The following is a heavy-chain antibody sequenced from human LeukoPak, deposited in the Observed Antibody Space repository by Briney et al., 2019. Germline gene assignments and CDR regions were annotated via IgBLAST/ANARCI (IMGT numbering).Heavy chain of an antibody. CDR3: AKDEPDETYFDY. CDR1: GFTFSSYD. CDR2: IGTAGDT. Sequence: GGSLRLSCAASGFTFSSYDMHWVRQATGKGLEWVSAIGTAGDTYYPGSVKGRFTISRDNSKNTLYLQMNSLRAEDTAVYYCAKDEPDETYFDYWGQGTLVTVSS. V-gene: IGHV3-13*01. J-gene: IGHJ4*02.